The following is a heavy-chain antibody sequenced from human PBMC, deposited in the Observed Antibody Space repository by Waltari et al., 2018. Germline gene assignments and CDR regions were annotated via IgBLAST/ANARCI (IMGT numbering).Heavy chain of an antibody. CDR3: ARSRSGYTFFDY. D-gene: IGHD3-3*01. CDR2: VYHVGYT. Sequence: QVQLQESGPGLVEPSGTLSLTCAVSGASFTDNYWWDGVRQSPGQGLEWIGQVYHVGYTNYNPSLKSRLTMSIDKSKNQFSLRLTSVTAADTGVYYCARSRSGYTFFDYWGQGVMVTVSS. CDR1: GASFTDNYW. J-gene: IGHJ4*02. V-gene: IGHV4-4*02.